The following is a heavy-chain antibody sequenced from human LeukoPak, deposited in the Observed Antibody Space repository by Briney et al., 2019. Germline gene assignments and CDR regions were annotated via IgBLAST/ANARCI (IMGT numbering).Heavy chain of an antibody. CDR3: ARGPLTIFGVVPPSYYYYGMDV. D-gene: IGHD3-3*01. J-gene: IGHJ6*02. CDR2: INHSGST. CDR1: GGSFSGYY. V-gene: IGHV4-34*01. Sequence: SETLSLTCAVYGGSFSGYYWSWLRQPPGKGLEWIGEINHSGSTNYNPSLKSRVTISVDTSKNQFSLKLSSVTAADTAVYYCARGPLTIFGVVPPSYYYYGMDVWGQGTTVTVSS.